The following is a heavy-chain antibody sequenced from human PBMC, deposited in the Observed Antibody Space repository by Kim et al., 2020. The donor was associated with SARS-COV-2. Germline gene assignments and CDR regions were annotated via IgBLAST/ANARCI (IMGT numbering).Heavy chain of an antibody. J-gene: IGHJ5*02. D-gene: IGHD7-27*01. CDR3: ASTLGPDKWFDP. V-gene: IGHV4-4*09. Sequence: NYHPSLKSRVTISLGTSKDRFSLKLNSVTAADTAVYYCASTLGPDKWFDPWGQGTPVTVSS.